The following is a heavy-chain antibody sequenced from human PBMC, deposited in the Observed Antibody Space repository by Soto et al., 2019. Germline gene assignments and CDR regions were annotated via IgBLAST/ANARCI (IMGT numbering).Heavy chain of an antibody. CDR2: INSDGSST. CDR3: VRTSLVVAAATREDY. CDR1: GFTFSSYW. V-gene: IGHV3-74*01. D-gene: IGHD2-15*01. J-gene: IGHJ4*02. Sequence: EVQLVESGGGLVQPGGSLRLSCAASGFTFSSYWMHWVRQAPGKGLVWVSRINSDGSSTSYADSVKGRFTISRDNANNTLYLPMNSLKTEETAVYYSVRTSLVVAAATREDYWGQGTLVTVSS.